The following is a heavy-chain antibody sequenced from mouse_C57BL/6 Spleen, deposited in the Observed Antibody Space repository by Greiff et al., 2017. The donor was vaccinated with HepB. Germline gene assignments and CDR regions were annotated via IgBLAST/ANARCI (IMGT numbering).Heavy chain of an antibody. CDR3: ARGTGTGYYAMDY. V-gene: IGHV2-2*01. CDR2: IWSGGST. D-gene: IGHD4-1*01. CDR1: GFSLTSYG. J-gene: IGHJ4*01. Sequence: QVQLKESGPGLVQPSLSLSITCTVSGFSLTSYGVHWVRQSPGKGLEWLGVIWSGGSTDYNAAFISRLSISKDNSKSQVFFKMNSLQADDTAIYYCARGTGTGYYAMDYWGQGTSVTVSS.